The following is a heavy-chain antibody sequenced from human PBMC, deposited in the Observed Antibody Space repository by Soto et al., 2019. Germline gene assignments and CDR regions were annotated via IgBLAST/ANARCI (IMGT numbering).Heavy chain of an antibody. J-gene: IGHJ6*03. Sequence: QVQLPESGPGLVKPSETLSLTCTVSGGSLSRYFWSWIRQPPGKGLEWIGYIYYSGSTNYNPSLKSRVTISVGTSNNQFSLNLRSATAADTAVYYCAREAVKDDFWSGYYSPYYYYYLEVWGKGTTVTVSS. D-gene: IGHD3-3*01. CDR1: GGSLSRYF. V-gene: IGHV4-59*01. CDR2: IYYSGST. CDR3: AREAVKDDFWSGYYSPYYYYYLEV.